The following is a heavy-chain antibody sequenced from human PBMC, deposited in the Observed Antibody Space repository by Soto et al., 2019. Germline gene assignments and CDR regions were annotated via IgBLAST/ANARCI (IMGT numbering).Heavy chain of an antibody. J-gene: IGHJ4*02. Sequence: SGPTLGNPTQTLTLTCTFSGFSLSTTAMCVSWIRQPPGKALEWLARIDWDDDKYYNTSLKTRLTISKDTSKNQVVLTVTNMDPVDTATYYCARIQHGSDSFDYWGPGTLVTVSS. CDR1: GFSLSTTAMC. CDR3: ARIQHGSDSFDY. CDR2: IDWDDDK. V-gene: IGHV2-70*11. D-gene: IGHD2-21*02.